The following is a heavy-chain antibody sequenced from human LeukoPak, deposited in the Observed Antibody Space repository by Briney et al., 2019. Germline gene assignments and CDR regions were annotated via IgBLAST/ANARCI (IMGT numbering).Heavy chain of an antibody. CDR2: IGTAGDT. V-gene: IGHV3-13*01. Sequence: QPGGSLRLSCAASGFTFSDHDMHWVRQATGKGLDWVSAIGTAGDTYYTGSVKGRFTISRENAKNSLYLQMNSLRAGDTAVYYCARVAKERVGGVYYFDYWGQGTLVTVSS. CDR1: GFTFSDHD. D-gene: IGHD1-1*01. J-gene: IGHJ4*02. CDR3: ARVAKERVGGVYYFDY.